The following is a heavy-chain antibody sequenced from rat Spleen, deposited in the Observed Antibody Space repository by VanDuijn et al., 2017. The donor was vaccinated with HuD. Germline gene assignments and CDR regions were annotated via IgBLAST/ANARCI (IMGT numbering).Heavy chain of an antibody. CDR2: INYDGSTT. CDR1: GFTFSNYG. CDR3: ATQSIIRVPLFDY. Sequence: EVQLVESGGGLVQPGRSLRLSCAASGFTFSNYGMAWVRQAPTKGLEWVATINYDGSTTYYRDSVKGRFTVSRDNAKSTLYLQMDSLRSEDTATYYCATQSIIRVPLFDYWGQGVMVTVSS. J-gene: IGHJ2*01. D-gene: IGHD4-3*01. V-gene: IGHV5-29*01.